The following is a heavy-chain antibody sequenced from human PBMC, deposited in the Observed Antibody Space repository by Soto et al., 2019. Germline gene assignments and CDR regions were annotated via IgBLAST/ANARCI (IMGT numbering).Heavy chain of an antibody. J-gene: IGHJ5*02. CDR1: GGSFSGYY. Sequence: QGQLHQSGARLLKPSETLSLTCAVYGGSFSGYYWCWIRQPPGQGLEWIGEINHSGSTNYNPSLKSRDPISVDTSKTQFSLKLSSVTAADAAVYYCARGRHYYGSGSYYNWFDHWGQGTLVTVSS. CDR3: ARGRHYYGSGSYYNWFDH. D-gene: IGHD3-10*01. CDR2: INHSGST. V-gene: IGHV4-34*01.